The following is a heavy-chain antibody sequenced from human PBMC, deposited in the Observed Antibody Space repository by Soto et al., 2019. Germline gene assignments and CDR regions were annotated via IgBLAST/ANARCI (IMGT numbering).Heavy chain of an antibody. J-gene: IGHJ4*02. D-gene: IGHD1-26*01. CDR1: GYTFARYY. CDR3: ARDGPRGSRDY. CDR2: INLYNGNT. V-gene: IGHV1-18*04. Sequence: GASVEVSCKASGYTFARYYMHWVRQAPGQGLEWMGWINLYNGNTNYAQKLQGRVTMTTDTSTSTAYMELRSLRSDDTAVYYCARDGPRGSRDYWGQGTLVTVSS.